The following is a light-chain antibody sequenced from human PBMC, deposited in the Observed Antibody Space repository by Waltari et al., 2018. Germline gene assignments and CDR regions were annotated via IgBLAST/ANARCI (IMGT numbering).Light chain of an antibody. CDR2: EDN. Sequence: NFMLTQPHSVSESPGKTVTISCTRSSGSIASNYVQWYQQRPGSSPTTVIYEDNQRPSGVPDRFSGSIDSSSNSASLTISGLKTEDEAYYYCQSYDSSKPWVFGGGTKLTVL. CDR3: QSYDSSKPWV. V-gene: IGLV6-57*01. CDR1: SGSIASNY. J-gene: IGLJ3*02.